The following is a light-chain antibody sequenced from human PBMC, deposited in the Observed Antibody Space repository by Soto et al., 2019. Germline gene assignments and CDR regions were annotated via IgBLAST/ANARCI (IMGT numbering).Light chain of an antibody. J-gene: IGKJ2*01. CDR3: QQYNDWRYT. CDR1: QSISSS. CDR2: GAS. V-gene: IGKV3-15*01. Sequence: EIVMTQSPATLSVSPGERATLSCGASQSISSSLAWYQLKPGQAPRLLIYGASTRATGIPARFSGSGSGTEFTLTISSLQSEDFAVYYCQQYNDWRYTFGQGTKVDIK.